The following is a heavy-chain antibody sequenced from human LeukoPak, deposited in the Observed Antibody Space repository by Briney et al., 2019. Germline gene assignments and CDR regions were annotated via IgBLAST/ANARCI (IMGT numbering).Heavy chain of an antibody. CDR2: ISAYNGNT. D-gene: IGHD2-2*01. CDR3: ARDWRYCSSTSCYSYGMDV. Sequence: ASVKVSCKASGYTFTSYGISWVRQAPGQGLEWMGWISAYNGNTNYAQKLQGRVTMTTDTSTSTAYMELRSLRSEDTAVYYCARDWRYCSSTSCYSYGMDVWGQGTTVTVSS. J-gene: IGHJ6*02. CDR1: GYTFTSYG. V-gene: IGHV1-18*01.